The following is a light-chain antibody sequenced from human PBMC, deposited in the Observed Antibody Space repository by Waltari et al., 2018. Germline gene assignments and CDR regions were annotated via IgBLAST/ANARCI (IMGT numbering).Light chain of an antibody. J-gene: IGKJ2*01. CDR2: WAS. Sequence: DIVMTQSPDSLAVSLGERATINCKSSQSVLYSPNHKNYLAWYQQKPGQPPKLLIYWASTRESGVPDRFSGSGSGTDFTLTISSLQAEDVAVYYCQQYYSTPVTFGQGTKLEIK. CDR1: QSVLYSPNHKNY. V-gene: IGKV4-1*01. CDR3: QQYYSTPVT.